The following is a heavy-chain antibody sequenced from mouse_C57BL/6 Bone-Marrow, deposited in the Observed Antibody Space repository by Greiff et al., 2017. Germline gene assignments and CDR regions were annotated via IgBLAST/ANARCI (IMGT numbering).Heavy chain of an antibody. V-gene: IGHV1-64*01. CDR1: GYTFTNYW. CDR3: ARSYDYDDYTRDY. D-gene: IGHD2-4*01. CDR2: MHPNGGSP. J-gene: IGHJ4*01. Sequence: QVQLQQPGAELVKPGASVKLSCKASGYTFTNYWMHWVKQRPGQGLEWIGMMHPNGGSPDYNEKFKSEATLSVDKSSRTAYMELSSLTSGDSAVYYCARSYDYDDYTRDYWGQGTSVTDSS.